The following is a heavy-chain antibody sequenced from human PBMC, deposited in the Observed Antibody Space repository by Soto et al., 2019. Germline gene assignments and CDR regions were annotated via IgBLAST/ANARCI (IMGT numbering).Heavy chain of an antibody. CDR2: IYYNSNRI. V-gene: IGHV3-9*01. CDR3: GKDISPGGMDV. J-gene: IGHJ6*04. CDR1: GATLQDYA. Sequence: EVQLVESGGGLVQPGGSLRLSCAGSGATLQDYAMHWVRQAPGKGLEWVSGIYYNSNRIDYADSVKGRFPISRDNARHALYLQMNSLTTEDTAFYYCGKDISPGGMDVWGRGIMVTVSS.